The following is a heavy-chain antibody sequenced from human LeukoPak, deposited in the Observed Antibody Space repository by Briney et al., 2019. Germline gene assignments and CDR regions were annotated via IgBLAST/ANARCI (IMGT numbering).Heavy chain of an antibody. CDR1: GDSISSSHW. D-gene: IGHD3-10*01. V-gene: IGHV4-4*02. CDR3: ARLMVRGVIISSFYFDY. J-gene: IGHJ4*02. CDR2: IYYSGST. Sequence: PSETLSLTCAVSGDSISSSHWWTWVRQPPGKGLEWLGYIYYSGSTNYNPSLKKRATISVDTSKNQFSLKLSSVTAADTAVYYCARLMVRGVIISSFYFDYWGQGTLVTVST.